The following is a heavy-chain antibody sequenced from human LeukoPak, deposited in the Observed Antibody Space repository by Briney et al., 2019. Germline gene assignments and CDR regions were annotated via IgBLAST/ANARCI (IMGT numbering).Heavy chain of an antibody. D-gene: IGHD1-1*01. V-gene: IGHV4-38-2*01. CDR2: IYHSGST. CDR3: ARRRKNDVLDY. Sequence: SETLSLTCAVSGYSIRSGYYWGWIRPPPGKGLEWSGSIYHSGSTYYNPSLKSRVTISVDTSKNQFSLKLSSVTAADTAVYYCARRRKNDVLDYWGQGTLVTVSS. J-gene: IGHJ4*02. CDR1: GYSIRSGYY.